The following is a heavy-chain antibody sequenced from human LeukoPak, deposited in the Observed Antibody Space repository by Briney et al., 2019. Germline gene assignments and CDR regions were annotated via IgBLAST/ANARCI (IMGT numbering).Heavy chain of an antibody. CDR3: AKDCSGRSCMDY. CDR1: GFTFSSYG. D-gene: IGHD2-15*01. V-gene: IGHV3-30*18. Sequence: GRSLRLSCAASGFTFSSYGMHWVRQAPGKGLEWVAVISYDGSNKYYADSVKGRFTISRDNSKNTLYLQMNSLRAEDTAVYYCAKDCSGRSCMDYWGQGTLVTVSS. J-gene: IGHJ4*02. CDR2: ISYDGSNK.